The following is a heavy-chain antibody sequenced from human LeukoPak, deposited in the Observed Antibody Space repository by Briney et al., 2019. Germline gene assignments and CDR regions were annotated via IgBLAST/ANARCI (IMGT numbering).Heavy chain of an antibody. D-gene: IGHD3-22*01. CDR3: ARSIYDSSGYYYY. Sequence: ASVKVSCKASGGTFSSYAISWVRQAPGQGLEWMGGIIPIFGTANYAQKFQGRVTITADESTSTAYMELSSLISEDTAVYYCARSIYDSSGYYYYWGQGTLVTVSS. V-gene: IGHV1-69*13. CDR2: IIPIFGTA. J-gene: IGHJ4*02. CDR1: GGTFSSYA.